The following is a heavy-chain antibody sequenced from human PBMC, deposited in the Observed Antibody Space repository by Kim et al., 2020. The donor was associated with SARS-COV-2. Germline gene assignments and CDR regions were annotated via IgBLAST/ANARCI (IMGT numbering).Heavy chain of an antibody. CDR2: IDWDDDK. J-gene: IGHJ4*02. Sequence: SGPTLVHPTQTLTLTCTFSGFSLSPSGMCVSWIRQPPGKALEWLARIDWDDDKYYSTSLKTRLTISKDTSKNQVVLTMTNMDPVDTATYYCARIRCYCSSTSCQAAYVDYWGQGTLVTVSS. CDR3: ARIRCYCSSTSCQAAYVDY. CDR1: GFSLSPSGMC. V-gene: IGHV2-70*11. D-gene: IGHD2-2*01.